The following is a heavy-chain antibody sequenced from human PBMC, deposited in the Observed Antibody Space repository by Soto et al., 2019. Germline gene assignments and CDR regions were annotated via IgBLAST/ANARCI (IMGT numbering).Heavy chain of an antibody. CDR2: ISSSGYI. Sequence: EVQFVESGGGLVKPGGSLRLSCAASGFNFNSYTINWVRQAPGKRLEWLSSISSSGYIFSTDSVRGRFTISRDNAKNSVYLQINSLRAEDTAVYFCAGDCSGGSCYPGMDVWGQGTTVTVSS. J-gene: IGHJ6*02. V-gene: IGHV3-21*01. CDR3: AGDCSGGSCYPGMDV. D-gene: IGHD2-15*01. CDR1: GFNFNSYT.